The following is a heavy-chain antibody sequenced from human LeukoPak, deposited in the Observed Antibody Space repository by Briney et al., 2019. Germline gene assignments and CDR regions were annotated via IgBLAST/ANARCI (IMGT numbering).Heavy chain of an antibody. V-gene: IGHV3-30*04. D-gene: IGHD3-10*01. CDR2: ISYDGSNK. J-gene: IGHJ5*02. CDR3: ARGQGVTMVRGLKTNWFDP. CDR1: GFTFSSYA. Sequence: QSGRSLRLSCAASGFTFSSYAMHWVRQAPGKGLEWVAVISYDGSNKYYADSVKGRFTISRDNSKNTLYLQMNSLRAEDTAVYYCARGQGVTMVRGLKTNWFDPWGQGTLVTVSS.